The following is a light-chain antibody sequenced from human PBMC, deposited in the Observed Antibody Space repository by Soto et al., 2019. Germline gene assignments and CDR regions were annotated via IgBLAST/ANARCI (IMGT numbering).Light chain of an antibody. CDR2: EVN. J-gene: IGLJ2*01. CDR1: SSDVGGYNY. CDR3: SSYTGIVL. V-gene: IGLV2-8*01. Sequence: QSALTQPPSASGSPGQSVTISCTGTSSDVGGYNYVSWYQQHPGKAPKLMIYEVNKRPSGVPDRFSGSKSGNTASLTVSGLQAEDEADYYCSSYTGIVLFGGGTKLTVL.